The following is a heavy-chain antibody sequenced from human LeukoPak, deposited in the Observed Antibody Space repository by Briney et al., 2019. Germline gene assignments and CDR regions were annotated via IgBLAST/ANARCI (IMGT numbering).Heavy chain of an antibody. Sequence: ASVTVSCKASGYTFTSYAMHWVRQAPGQRLEWMGWINAGNGNTKYSQKFQGRVTITRDTSASTAYMELSSLRSEDTAVYYCARVVVAATGFDYWGQGTLVTVSS. V-gene: IGHV1-3*01. CDR2: INAGNGNT. D-gene: IGHD2-15*01. CDR3: ARVVVAATGFDY. J-gene: IGHJ4*02. CDR1: GYTFTSYA.